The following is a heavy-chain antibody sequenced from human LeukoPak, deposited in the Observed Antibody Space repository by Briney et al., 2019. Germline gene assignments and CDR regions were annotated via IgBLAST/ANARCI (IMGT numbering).Heavy chain of an antibody. CDR1: GFTFSNAW. J-gene: IGHJ4*02. CDR3: TTEYYYDSSGYIDY. Sequence: AGGSLRLSCAASGFTFSNAWMSWVRQAPGKGLEWVGRIRSKTDGGTTDYAAPVKGRFTISRDDSKNTLYLQMNSLKTEDTAVYYCTTEYYYDSSGYIDYWGQGTLATVSS. V-gene: IGHV3-15*01. D-gene: IGHD3-22*01. CDR2: IRSKTDGGTT.